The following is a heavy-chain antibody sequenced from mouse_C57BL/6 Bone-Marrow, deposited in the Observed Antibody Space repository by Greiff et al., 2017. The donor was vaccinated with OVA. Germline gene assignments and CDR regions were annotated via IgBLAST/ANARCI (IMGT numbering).Heavy chain of an antibody. Sequence: EVQLQQSGPGLVKPSQSLSLTCSVTGYSITSGYYWNWIRQFPGNKLEWMGYISYDGSNNYNPSLKNRISITRDTSKNQFFLKLNSVTTEDTATYYCARDGVLRSFYYFDYWGQGTTLTVSS. J-gene: IGHJ2*01. V-gene: IGHV3-6*01. CDR1: GYSITSGYY. D-gene: IGHD1-1*01. CDR2: ISYDGSN. CDR3: ARDGVLRSFYYFDY.